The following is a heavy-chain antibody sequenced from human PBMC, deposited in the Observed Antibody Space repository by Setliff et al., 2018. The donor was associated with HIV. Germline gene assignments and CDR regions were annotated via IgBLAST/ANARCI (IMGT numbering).Heavy chain of an antibody. V-gene: IGHV1-69*06. D-gene: IGHD2-2*01. J-gene: IGHJ3*02. CDR1: GDTFSSYA. CDR2: IIPIFGTA. CDR3: AGSSANTRHDSFDI. Sequence: GASVKVSCKASGDTFSSYAISWVRQAPGQALEWMGRIIPIFGTANYAQKFQGRVTITADRSTSTAYMEVNSLRSEDTAVYYCAGSSANTRHDSFDIWGQGTMVTVS.